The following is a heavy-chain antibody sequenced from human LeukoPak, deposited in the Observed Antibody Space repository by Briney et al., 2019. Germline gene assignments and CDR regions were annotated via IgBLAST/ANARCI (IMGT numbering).Heavy chain of an antibody. J-gene: IGHJ2*01. V-gene: IGHV4-59*08. CDR1: GGSISGYY. CDR3: ARLGMGYASGSYSWFFDL. Sequence: SETLSLTCSGYGGSISGYYWSWIRQPPGKGLEWIGYIYNSGSTNYNPSLKSRVTISVDTSENRFSLRLSSVTAADTAVYYCARLGMGYASGSYSWFFDLWGRGTLVTVSS. CDR2: IYNSGST. D-gene: IGHD3-10*01.